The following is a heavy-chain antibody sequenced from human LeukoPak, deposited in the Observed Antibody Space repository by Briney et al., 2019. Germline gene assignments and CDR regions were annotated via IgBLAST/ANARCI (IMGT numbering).Heavy chain of an antibody. CDR1: GGSISSYY. CDR2: INHSGST. V-gene: IGHV4-34*01. Sequence: PSETLSLTCTVSGGSISSYYWSWIRQPPGKGLEWIGEINHSGSTNYNPSLKSRVTISVDTSKNQFSLKLSSVTAADTAVYYCARGWDIVVVPAAIQRGRYYYYGMDVWGQGTTVTVSS. D-gene: IGHD2-2*01. CDR3: ARGWDIVVVPAAIQRGRYYYYGMDV. J-gene: IGHJ6*02.